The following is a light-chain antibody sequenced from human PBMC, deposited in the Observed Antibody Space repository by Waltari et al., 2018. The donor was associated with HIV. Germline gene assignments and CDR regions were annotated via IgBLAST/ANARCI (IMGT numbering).Light chain of an antibody. CDR2: EVF. CDR1: ASAIDYFAY. Sequence: QSALTQPRSVSGPPGPSVTISCTGSASAIDYFAYVSWYPQSPGKAPKGISYEVFQRPSGVPDRFTASKSGITASLTISGLQDEDEADYYCCSYAGTYTYVFGSGTTVTVL. J-gene: IGLJ1*01. V-gene: IGLV2-11*01. CDR3: CSYAGTYTYV.